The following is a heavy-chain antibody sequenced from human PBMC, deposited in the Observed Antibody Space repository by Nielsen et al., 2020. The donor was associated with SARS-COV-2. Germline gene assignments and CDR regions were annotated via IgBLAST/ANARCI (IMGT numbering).Heavy chain of an antibody. CDR3: ALGRQQLVHGAFDI. Sequence: VRQMPGKGLEWMGGIIPIFGTANYAQKFQGRVTITADESTSTAYMELSSLRSEDTAVYYCALGRQQLVHGAFDIWGQGTMVTVSS. CDR2: IIPIFGTA. V-gene: IGHV1-69*01. D-gene: IGHD6-13*01. J-gene: IGHJ3*02.